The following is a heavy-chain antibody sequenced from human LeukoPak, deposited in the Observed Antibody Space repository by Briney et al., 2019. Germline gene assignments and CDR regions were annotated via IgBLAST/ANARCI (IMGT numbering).Heavy chain of an antibody. CDR3: AKTRGYSYFYGLGV. Sequence: GGSLRLSCAASGFTFSSYCMHWVRQAPGKGLEWVAVISYDGSNKYYADSVKGRFTISRDNSKNALYLQMNSLRPEDTAVYYCAKTRGYSYFYGLGVWGQGTTVTVSS. J-gene: IGHJ6*02. CDR2: ISYDGSNK. V-gene: IGHV3-30*18. CDR1: GFTFSSYC. D-gene: IGHD5-18*01.